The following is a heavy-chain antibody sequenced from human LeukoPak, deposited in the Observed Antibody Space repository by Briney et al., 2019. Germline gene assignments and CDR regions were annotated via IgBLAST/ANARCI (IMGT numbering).Heavy chain of an antibody. J-gene: IGHJ4*02. CDR2: IFYSGST. CDR1: GGSISNYY. V-gene: IGHV4-59*01. CDR3: ARENGDYADY. Sequence: NPSETLSLTCTVSGGSISNYYWSWIRQPPGKGLEWIGNIFYSGSTDYNPSLKSRVTISLGASKYQFPLKLSSVTAADTAVYYCARENGDYADYWGQGTLVTVSS. D-gene: IGHD4-17*01.